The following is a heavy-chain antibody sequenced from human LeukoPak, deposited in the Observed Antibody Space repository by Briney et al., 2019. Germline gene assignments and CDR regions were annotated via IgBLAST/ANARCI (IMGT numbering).Heavy chain of an antibody. V-gene: IGHV3-30*04. J-gene: IGHJ5*02. Sequence: GRSLRLSCAASGFTFSSYAMHWVRQAPGKGLEWVAVISYDGSNKYYADSVKGRFTISRDNSKNTLYLQMNSLRAEDTAVYYCARAGIDVVVVAATTDNWFDPWGQGTLVTVSS. CDR3: ARAGIDVVVVAATTDNWFDP. D-gene: IGHD2-15*01. CDR1: GFTFSSYA. CDR2: ISYDGSNK.